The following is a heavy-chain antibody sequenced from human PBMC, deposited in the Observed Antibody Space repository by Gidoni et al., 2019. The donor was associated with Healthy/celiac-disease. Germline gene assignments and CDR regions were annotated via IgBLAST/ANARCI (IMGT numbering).Heavy chain of an antibody. CDR2: IRSNAYGWTT. D-gene: IGHD3-16*01. J-gene: IGHJ4*02. Sequence: EVQLVESGGGLVQPGRSLRLSCTASGLTFGDYANSWVRQVPGKGLEWVGFIRSNAYGWTTEYAASVKGIFTISRDDSKSIAYLQMNSLKTEDTAVYYCTRGGIMITFDFDYWGQGTLVTVSS. CDR3: TRGGIMITFDFDY. CDR1: GLTFGDYA. V-gene: IGHV3-49*04.